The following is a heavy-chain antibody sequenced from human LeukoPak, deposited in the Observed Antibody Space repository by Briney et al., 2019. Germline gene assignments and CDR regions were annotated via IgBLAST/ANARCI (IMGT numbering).Heavy chain of an antibody. Sequence: GSLRLSCAASGFTFSSYAMSWVRQAPGKGLEWVSAISGSGGSTYYADSVKGRFTISRDNSKNTLYLQMNSLRAEDTAVYYCAKSPTVTINLDYWGQGTLVTVSS. J-gene: IGHJ4*02. V-gene: IGHV3-23*01. D-gene: IGHD4-17*01. CDR2: ISGSGGST. CDR3: AKSPTVTINLDY. CDR1: GFTFSSYA.